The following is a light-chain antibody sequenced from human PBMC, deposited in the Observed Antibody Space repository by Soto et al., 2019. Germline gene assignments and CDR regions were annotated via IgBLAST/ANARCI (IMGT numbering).Light chain of an antibody. J-gene: IGKJ2*01. CDR3: QQYGSSPLYT. CDR2: GAS. V-gene: IGKV3-20*01. Sequence: EIVLTQSPGTLSLSPGERATLSCRASQIVSSSYLAWYQQKPGQAPRLLIYGASSRATGIPDGLSVSGCGSDVALTISRLELEDFAVYYCQQYGSSPLYTFGQGTKLEIK. CDR1: QIVSSSY.